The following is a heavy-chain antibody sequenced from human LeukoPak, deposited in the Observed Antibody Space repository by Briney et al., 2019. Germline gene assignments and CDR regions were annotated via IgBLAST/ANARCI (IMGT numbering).Heavy chain of an antibody. Sequence: ASVKVSCKVSGYTLTELSMHWVRQAPGKGLEWMGGFDPEDGETIYPQKFQGRVTMTEDTSTDTAYMELRSLRSDDTAVYYCARSYYDSSGYVDYWGQGTLVTVSS. CDR3: ARSYYDSSGYVDY. CDR2: FDPEDGET. V-gene: IGHV1-24*01. J-gene: IGHJ4*02. CDR1: GYTLTELS. D-gene: IGHD3-22*01.